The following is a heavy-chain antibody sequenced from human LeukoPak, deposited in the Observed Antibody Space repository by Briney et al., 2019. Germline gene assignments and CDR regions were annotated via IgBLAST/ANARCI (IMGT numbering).Heavy chain of an antibody. V-gene: IGHV1-69*05. CDR1: GGTFSSYA. J-gene: IGHJ4*02. Sequence: ASVKVSCKASGGTFSSYAISWVRQAPGQGLEWMGGIIPIFGAANYAQKFQGGVTITTDESTSTAYMELSSLRSEDTAVYYCARGGPPRGSGYDRWGQGTLVTVSS. CDR2: IIPIFGAA. D-gene: IGHD3-3*01. CDR3: ARGGPPRGSGYDR.